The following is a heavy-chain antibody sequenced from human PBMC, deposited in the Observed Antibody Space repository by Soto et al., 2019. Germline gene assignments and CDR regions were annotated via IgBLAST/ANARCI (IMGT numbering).Heavy chain of an antibody. J-gene: IGHJ5*02. CDR1: GFTFSSYS. V-gene: IGHV3-48*02. Sequence: GSLRLSCAASGFTFSSYSMNWVRQAPGKGLEWVSYISSSSSTIYYADSVKGRFTISRDNAKNSLYLQMNSLRDEDTAVYYCASLLTYCSGGSCWVHHVPSGQGTLVTVSS. D-gene: IGHD2-15*01. CDR2: ISSSSSTI. CDR3: ASLLTYCSGGSCWVHHVP.